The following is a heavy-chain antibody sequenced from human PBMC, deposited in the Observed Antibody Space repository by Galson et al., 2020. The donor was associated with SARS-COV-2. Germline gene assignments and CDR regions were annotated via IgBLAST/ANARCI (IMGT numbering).Heavy chain of an antibody. Sequence: SETLSLTCTVSGGSISSYYWSWIRQPPGKGLEWIGYIYYSGSTNYNPSLKSRVTISVDTSKNQFSLKLSSVTAADTVVYYCARYALWGAFDIWGQGTMVTVSS. J-gene: IGHJ3*02. D-gene: IGHD3-10*01. CDR3: ARYALWGAFDI. CDR1: GGSISSYY. CDR2: IYYSGST. V-gene: IGHV4-59*08.